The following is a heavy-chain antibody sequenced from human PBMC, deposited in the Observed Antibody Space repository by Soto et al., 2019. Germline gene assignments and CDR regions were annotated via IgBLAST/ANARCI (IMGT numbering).Heavy chain of an antibody. Sequence: PSEMLSLTCAVSGGYISSSNWWSWVRQPPGKGLEWIGEIYHSGSTNYNPSLKSRVTISVDKSKNQFSLKLSSVTAADTAVYYCASSSAAAGTAYYYYGMDVWGQGTTVTV. CDR3: ASSSAAAGTAYYYYGMDV. CDR2: IYHSGST. D-gene: IGHD6-13*01. CDR1: GGYISSSNW. J-gene: IGHJ6*02. V-gene: IGHV4-4*02.